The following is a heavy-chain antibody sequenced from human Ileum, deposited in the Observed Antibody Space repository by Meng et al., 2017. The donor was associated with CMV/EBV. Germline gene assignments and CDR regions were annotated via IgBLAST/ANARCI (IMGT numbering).Heavy chain of an antibody. CDR3: ARGMPQNYLHQ. CDR2: VSRGGKT. CDR1: GFSITSGYY. J-gene: IGHJ4*02. D-gene: IGHD2-2*01. Sequence: GSLRLSCAVSGFSITSGYYWAWIRQSPGKGLAWIRTVSRGGKTFYEPSLRSRITVSLDRSKNHFSLDLSSVTVADTSISFCARGMPQNYLHQWGQGTLVTVSS. V-gene: IGHV4-38-2*01.